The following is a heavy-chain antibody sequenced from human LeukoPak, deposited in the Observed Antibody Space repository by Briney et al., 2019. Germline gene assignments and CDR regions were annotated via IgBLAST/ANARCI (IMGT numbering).Heavy chain of an antibody. CDR3: ARDPIAAAA. J-gene: IGHJ5*02. CDR2: ISGSGGST. D-gene: IGHD6-13*01. V-gene: IGHV3-23*01. Sequence: PGGTLRLSCAASGFTFSSYGMSWVRQAPGKGLEWVSAISGSGGSTYYADSVKGRFTISRDNSKNTVYLQMNSLRAEDTAVYYCARDPIAAAAWGQGTLVTVSS. CDR1: GFTFSSYG.